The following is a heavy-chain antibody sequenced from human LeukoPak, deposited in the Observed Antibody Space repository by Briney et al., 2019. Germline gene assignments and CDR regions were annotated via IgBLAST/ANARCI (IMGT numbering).Heavy chain of an antibody. CDR2: ISAYNGNT. CDR3: ARVGVDLGYCSGGSCYFYYFDY. Sequence: GASVKVSCKASGYTFTSYGISWVRQAPGQGLEWMGWISAYNGNTNYAQKLQGRVTMTTDTSTGTAYMELRSLRSDDTAVYYCARVGVDLGYCSGGSCYFYYFDYWGQGTLVTVSS. D-gene: IGHD2-15*01. J-gene: IGHJ4*02. CDR1: GYTFTSYG. V-gene: IGHV1-18*01.